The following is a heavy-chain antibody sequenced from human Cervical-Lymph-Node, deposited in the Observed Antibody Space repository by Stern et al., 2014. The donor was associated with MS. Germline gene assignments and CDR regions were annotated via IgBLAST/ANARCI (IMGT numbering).Heavy chain of an antibody. CDR3: ARRGRYCQSSSCYAAAFEI. CDR2: IYPGDSDT. D-gene: IGHD2-2*01. CDR1: GYRFTDYW. V-gene: IGHV5-51*01. J-gene: IGHJ3*02. Sequence: VQLVESGAEVKKPGESLKISCKGSGYRFTDYWIGWVRQRPGEGLEWIGIIYPGDSDTRYSPSFQGQVTISGDKSINTAYLQWSSLKASDTAMYYCARRGRYCQSSSCYAAAFEIWGQGTMVIVSS.